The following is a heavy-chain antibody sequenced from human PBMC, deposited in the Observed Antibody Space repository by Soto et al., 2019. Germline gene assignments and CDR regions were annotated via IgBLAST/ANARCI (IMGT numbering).Heavy chain of an antibody. Sequence: SVKVSCKASGVTFSSYAISWVRQAPGQGLEWMGGIIPIFGTANYAQKFQGRVTITADKSTSTAYMELSSLRSEDTAVYYCARSGYSYAMLAFFDYWGQGTLVTVSS. CDR2: IIPIFGTA. V-gene: IGHV1-69*06. CDR1: GVTFSSYA. CDR3: ARSGYSYAMLAFFDY. J-gene: IGHJ4*02. D-gene: IGHD5-18*01.